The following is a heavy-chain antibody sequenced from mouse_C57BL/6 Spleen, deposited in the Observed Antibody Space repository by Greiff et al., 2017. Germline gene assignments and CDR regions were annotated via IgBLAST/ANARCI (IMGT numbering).Heavy chain of an antibody. Sequence: QVQLKQPGAELVRPGSSVKLSCKASGYTFTSYWMHWVKQRPIQGLEWIGNIDPSDSETHYNQKFKDKATLTVDKSSSTAYMQLSSLTSEDSAVYYCARRGIYDGYYWYFDVWGTGTTVTVSS. D-gene: IGHD2-3*01. V-gene: IGHV1-52*01. CDR2: IDPSDSET. J-gene: IGHJ1*03. CDR1: GYTFTSYW. CDR3: ARRGIYDGYYWYFDV.